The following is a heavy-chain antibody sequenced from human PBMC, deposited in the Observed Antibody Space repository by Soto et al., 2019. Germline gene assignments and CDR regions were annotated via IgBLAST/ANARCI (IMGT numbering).Heavy chain of an antibody. J-gene: IGHJ4*02. Sequence: SETLSLTCAVSGGSISSGGYSWSWIRQPPGKGLEWIGYIYHSGSTYYNPSLKSRVTTSVDRSKNQFSLKLSSVTAADTAVYYCARGVAVAGTWGDYFDYWGQGTLVTVSS. CDR3: ARGVAVAGTWGDYFDY. CDR2: IYHSGST. D-gene: IGHD6-19*01. V-gene: IGHV4-30-2*01. CDR1: GGSISSGGYS.